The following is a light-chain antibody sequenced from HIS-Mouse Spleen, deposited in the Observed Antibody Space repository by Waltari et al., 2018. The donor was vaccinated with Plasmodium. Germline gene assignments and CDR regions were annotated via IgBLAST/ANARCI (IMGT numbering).Light chain of an antibody. CDR3: YSTDSSGNHRV. CDR2: EDS. Sequence: SYELTQPPSVSVSPGQTARITSSGDAFPKTYAYWYQQKSGKAPVLVIYEDSKRPSGIPERFSGSSSGTMATLTISGAQVEDEADYYCYSTDSSGNHRVFGGGTKLTVL. V-gene: IGLV3-10*01. CDR1: AFPKTY. J-gene: IGLJ3*02.